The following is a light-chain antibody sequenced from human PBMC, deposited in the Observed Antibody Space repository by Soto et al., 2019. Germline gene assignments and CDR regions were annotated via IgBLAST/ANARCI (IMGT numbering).Light chain of an antibody. V-gene: IGLV2-14*01. J-gene: IGLJ1*01. CDR1: SSDVGGYNY. Sequence: QSPLTQHASVSGSPGQSITISCTGTSSDVGGYNYVSWYQQHPGKAPKLMIYDVSNRPSGVSNRFSGSKSGHTASLTISGLQAEDEADYYCSSYTSSSTLYVFGTGTKLTVL. CDR2: DVS. CDR3: SSYTSSSTLYV.